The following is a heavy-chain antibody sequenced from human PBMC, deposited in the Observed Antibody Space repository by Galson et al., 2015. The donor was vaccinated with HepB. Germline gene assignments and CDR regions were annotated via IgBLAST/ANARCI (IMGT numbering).Heavy chain of an antibody. V-gene: IGHV3-11*06. J-gene: IGHJ4*02. Sequence: SLRLSCAASGFTFSDYYMSWIRQAPGKGPEWVSYISSTSSYTNYADSVRGRFTISRDNTKNSLYLQMNSLRAEDTAVYYCARDIAGRPADYWGQGTLVTVAS. CDR1: GFTFSDYY. D-gene: IGHD6-6*01. CDR3: ARDIAGRPADY. CDR2: ISSTSSYT.